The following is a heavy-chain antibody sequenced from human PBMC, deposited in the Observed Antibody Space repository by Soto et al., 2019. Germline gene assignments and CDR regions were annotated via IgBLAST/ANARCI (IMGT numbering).Heavy chain of an antibody. Sequence: GASVKVSCKASGYTFTSYAMHWVRQAPGQRQERMGWINAGNGNTKYSQKFNCRVTITRDTSASTAYMELSSLRSEDTAVYYCAIEGSHYYGSGSYYKTYYYGMDVWGQGTTVTVSS. J-gene: IGHJ6*02. D-gene: IGHD3-10*01. V-gene: IGHV1-3*01. CDR2: INAGNGNT. CDR3: AIEGSHYYGSGSYYKTYYYGMDV. CDR1: GYTFTSYA.